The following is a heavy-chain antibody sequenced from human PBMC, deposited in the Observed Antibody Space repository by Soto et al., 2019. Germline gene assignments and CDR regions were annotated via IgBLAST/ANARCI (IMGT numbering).Heavy chain of an antibody. CDR3: ARAYAAGKGDAFDI. Sequence: GGSLRLSCAASGFTFSSYSMNWVRQAPGKGLEWVANIKQDGSEKNYVDSVKGRFTISRDNAKNSLYLQMNSLRAEDTAVYYCARAYAAGKGDAFDIWGQGTMVTVSS. D-gene: IGHD6-13*01. V-gene: IGHV3-7*01. CDR1: GFTFSSYS. CDR2: IKQDGSEK. J-gene: IGHJ3*02.